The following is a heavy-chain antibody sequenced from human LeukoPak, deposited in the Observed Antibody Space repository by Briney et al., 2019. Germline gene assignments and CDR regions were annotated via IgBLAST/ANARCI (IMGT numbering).Heavy chain of an antibody. Sequence: GGSLRLSCAASGFTFSSYSMNWVRQAPGKGLEWVSYISSSSSTIYYADSVKGRFTISRDNAKNSLYLQMNSLRDEDTAVYYCARSLLWFGELPSLIDYWGQGTLVTVSS. V-gene: IGHV3-48*02. D-gene: IGHD3-10*01. CDR3: ARSLLWFGELPSLIDY. J-gene: IGHJ4*02. CDR1: GFTFSSYS. CDR2: ISSSSSTI.